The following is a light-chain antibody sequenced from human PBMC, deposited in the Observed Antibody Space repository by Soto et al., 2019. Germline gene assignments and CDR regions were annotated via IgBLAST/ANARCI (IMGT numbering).Light chain of an antibody. CDR2: AVS. J-gene: IGKJ4*01. V-gene: IGKV3-20*01. Sequence: EVVLTQSPGTLSLSPGERATLSCRASQSVSSSYLAGYQQIPGQAPRLLIYAVSNRATGIPGRFSGSGSGTDCTLTISRLEPEDFAVYYCEQYDRSHLTFGGGTKVELK. CDR1: QSVSSSY. CDR3: EQYDRSHLT.